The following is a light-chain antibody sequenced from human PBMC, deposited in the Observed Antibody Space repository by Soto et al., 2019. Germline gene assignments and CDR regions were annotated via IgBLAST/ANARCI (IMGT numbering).Light chain of an antibody. V-gene: IGKV1-39*01. Sequence: DIQMTQSPSSLSASVGDTVTMPCRASQSIALSVNWYKQKPGKAPKLLIYVAFTLESGVPSRFSGSGSGTEFTLTIRSLQPEDFATYYCQQSFRSPITFGQGTRLE. CDR1: QSIALS. J-gene: IGKJ5*01. CDR2: VAF. CDR3: QQSFRSPIT.